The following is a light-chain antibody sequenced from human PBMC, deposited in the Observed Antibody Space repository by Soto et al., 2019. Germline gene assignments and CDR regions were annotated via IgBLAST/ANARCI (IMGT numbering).Light chain of an antibody. J-gene: IGLJ1*01. CDR3: CSYAGSSTPYV. CDR1: SNDVGRFDY. CDR2: DVN. V-gene: IGLV2-11*01. Sequence: ALTQPRSVSGSPGQSVTISCTGTSNDVGRFDYVSWYQQHPGKAPKVIIYDVNERPSGVPNRFSGSKSGNTASLTISGLQADDEADYYCCSYAGSSTPYVFGTGTKVTVL.